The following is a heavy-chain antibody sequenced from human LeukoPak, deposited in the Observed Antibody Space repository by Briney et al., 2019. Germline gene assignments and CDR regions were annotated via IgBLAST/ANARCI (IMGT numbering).Heavy chain of an antibody. J-gene: IGHJ5*02. CDR1: GFTFSTYW. V-gene: IGHV3-74*01. Sequence: GGSLRLSCAASGFTFSTYWMHWVRQAPGKGLVWVSRITSDGITTTYADSVKGRFTISRNNAKNTLYLQMNSLRAEDTAVYYCARDYSYGSNWFDPWGQGTLVTVS. CDR2: ITSDGITT. D-gene: IGHD5-18*01. CDR3: ARDYSYGSNWFDP.